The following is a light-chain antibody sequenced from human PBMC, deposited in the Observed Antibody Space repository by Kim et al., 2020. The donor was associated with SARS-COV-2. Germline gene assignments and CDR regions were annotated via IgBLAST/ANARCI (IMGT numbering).Light chain of an antibody. CDR2: DVS. Sequence: GESVTISGTRTSSDVDDYNYDSRYQQHPAKAPTLMIYDVSTRPSGGSTRFSGSKCGNTASLTISGLQAKDEADYYCSSYTSSSTLVFGGGTKLTVL. V-gene: IGLV2-14*04. J-gene: IGLJ2*01. CDR3: SSYTSSSTLV. CDR1: SSDVDDYNY.